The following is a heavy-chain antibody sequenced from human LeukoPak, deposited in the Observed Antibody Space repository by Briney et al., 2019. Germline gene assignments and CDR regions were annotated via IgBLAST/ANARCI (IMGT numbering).Heavy chain of an antibody. CDR2: INRDGSNT. Sequence: GGSLRLSCAASGFTLSSYWMHWVRQVPGKGLVWVSRINRDGSNTIYADSVKGRFTISRDNAKNSLYLQMNSLRAEDTALYYCAKDIRPGGPPLFDYWGQGTLVTVSS. CDR1: GFTLSSYW. V-gene: IGHV3-74*01. CDR3: AKDIRPGGPPLFDY. D-gene: IGHD3-16*01. J-gene: IGHJ4*02.